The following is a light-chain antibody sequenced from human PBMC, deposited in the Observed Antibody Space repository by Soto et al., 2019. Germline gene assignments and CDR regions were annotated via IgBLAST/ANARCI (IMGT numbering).Light chain of an antibody. J-gene: IGKJ1*01. CDR3: QQYNSFWT. CDR1: QSVTTW. Sequence: QMTQSPSTLAASVGDRVTITCRASQSVTTWLAWYQHKPGGAPKLLIYDASTSESGVPSRFSGSGSGTEFTLTISNLQPDDFATYYCQQYNSFWTFGQGTKVEVK. CDR2: DAS. V-gene: IGKV1-5*01.